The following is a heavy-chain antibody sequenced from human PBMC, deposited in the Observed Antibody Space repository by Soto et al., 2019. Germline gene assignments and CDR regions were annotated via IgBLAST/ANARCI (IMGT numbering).Heavy chain of an antibody. Sequence: GGSLRLSCATSGFTFSSFDMDWARQAPGKGLEWVSSIHRASTYIYYADSVRGRFTISRDNAKSSLYLQMNSLTVEDTAVYYCARRAVTTYHFFDYWGQGALVTVSS. CDR3: ARRAVTTYHFFDY. CDR1: GFTFSSFD. V-gene: IGHV3-21*06. CDR2: IHRASTYI. D-gene: IGHD4-17*01. J-gene: IGHJ4*02.